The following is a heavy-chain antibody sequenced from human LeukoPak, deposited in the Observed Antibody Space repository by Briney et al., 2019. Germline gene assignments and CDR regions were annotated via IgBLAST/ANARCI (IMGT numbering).Heavy chain of an antibody. D-gene: IGHD3-16*01. Sequence: GSLRLSCAASGFTFSSYAMHWVRQAPGKGLEWVAVISYDGSNKYYADSVKGRFTISRDNSKNTLYLQMNSLRAEDTAVYYCAALGEGGFDNWFDPWGQGTLVTVSS. CDR1: GFTFSSYA. CDR2: ISYDGSNK. CDR3: AALGEGGFDNWFDP. J-gene: IGHJ5*02. V-gene: IGHV3-30-3*01.